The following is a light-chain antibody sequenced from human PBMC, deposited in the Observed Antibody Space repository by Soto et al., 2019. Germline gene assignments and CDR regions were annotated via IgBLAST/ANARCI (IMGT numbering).Light chain of an antibody. CDR2: YDT. V-gene: IGLV3-21*04. J-gene: IGLJ2*01. CDR3: QVWDSSSDHLV. CDR1: NIGSKS. Sequence: SYELTQPPSVSVAPGKTARITCGGSNIGSKSVRWYQQKPGQAPALVIYYDTDRPSGIPERFSGSNSGNTATLTITRVEAGDEADYYCQVWDSSSDHLVFGGGIKLTVL.